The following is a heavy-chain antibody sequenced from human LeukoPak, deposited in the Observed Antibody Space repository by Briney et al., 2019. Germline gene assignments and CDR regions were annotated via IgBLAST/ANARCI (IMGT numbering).Heavy chain of an antibody. V-gene: IGHV4-59*08. CDR2: IYYSGST. CDR3: ARHLNDYGDYSLNY. D-gene: IGHD4-17*01. Sequence: SETLSLSCTVSDGSISSFYWSWIRQPPGKGLEWIGFIYYSGSTNYNPSLKSRVAISVDTSKNQFSLKLSSVTAADTAVYYCARHLNDYGDYSLNYWGQGTLVTVPS. J-gene: IGHJ4*02. CDR1: DGSISSFY.